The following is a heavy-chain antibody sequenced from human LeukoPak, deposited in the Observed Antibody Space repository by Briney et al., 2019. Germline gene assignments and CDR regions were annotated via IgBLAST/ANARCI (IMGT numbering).Heavy chain of an antibody. D-gene: IGHD4-23*01. CDR3: ARHGSDYGGNSDRYFDL. V-gene: IGHV3-21*01. CDR1: GFTFSSYD. J-gene: IGHJ2*01. Sequence: GGSLRLSCAASGFTFSSYDMNWVRQPPGKGLEWVSFIISSSSYIYYADSVKGRFTISRDNAKNSLYLQMNTLRAEDTAVYYCARHGSDYGGNSDRYFDLWGRGTLVTVSS. CDR2: IISSSSYI.